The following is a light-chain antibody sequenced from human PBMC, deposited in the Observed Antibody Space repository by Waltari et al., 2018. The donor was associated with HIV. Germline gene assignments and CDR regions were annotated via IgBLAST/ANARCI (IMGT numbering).Light chain of an antibody. CDR1: QNLLYSPNNKNY. Sequence: DIVLTQSPDSLAVSLCERATINCKSSQNLLYSPNNKNYLAWFQQKPGQPPKLLIYWASSRESGVPDRFSGSGSGTDFTLSISSLQAEDVAVYYCQQYYGYPWTFGQGTKVEIK. J-gene: IGKJ1*01. CDR2: WAS. V-gene: IGKV4-1*01. CDR3: QQYYGYPWT.